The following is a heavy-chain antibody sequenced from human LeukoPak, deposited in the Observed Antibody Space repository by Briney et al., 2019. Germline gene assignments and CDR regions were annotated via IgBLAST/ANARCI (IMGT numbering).Heavy chain of an antibody. CDR3: ARDRGYSYGVDS. D-gene: IGHD5-18*01. Sequence: SETLSLTCTVSGGSISSAAYYWNWIRQHPGKGLEWIGHIYHSGITNYNPSLKSRVTISVDTSKNQFSLKLSSVTAADTAVYYCARDRGYSYGVDSWGQGTLVTVSS. CDR1: GGSISSAAYY. CDR2: IYHSGIT. J-gene: IGHJ4*02. V-gene: IGHV4-31*03.